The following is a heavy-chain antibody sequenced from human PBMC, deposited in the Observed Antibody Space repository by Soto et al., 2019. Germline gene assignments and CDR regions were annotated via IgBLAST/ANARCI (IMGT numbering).Heavy chain of an antibody. V-gene: IGHV3-73*02. D-gene: IGHD1-26*01. CDR3: TRLYSGSLDV. CDR2: IRSKGNNYAT. Sequence: EVQLVESGGGLVQPGGSLKLSCAASGFAFSGSAIHWVRQASGKGLERVGRIRSKGNNYATVYAASVKGRFTISRDDSKNTAYLQMNSLKTEDTAVYYCTRLYSGSLDVWGQGTMVTVSS. CDR1: GFAFSGSA. J-gene: IGHJ3*01.